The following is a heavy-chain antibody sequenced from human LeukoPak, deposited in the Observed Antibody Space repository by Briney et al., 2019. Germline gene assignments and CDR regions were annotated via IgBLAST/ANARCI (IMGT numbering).Heavy chain of an antibody. V-gene: IGHV4-34*01. CDR1: GGSVSGYY. CDR3: ARGGGNCSSTSCYVDY. J-gene: IGHJ4*02. D-gene: IGHD2-2*01. Sequence: SDTLSLTCAVYGGSVSGYYWGWIRQPPGKGLEWIGEINHSGSTNYNPSLKSRVTISVDTSKNQFSLKLSSVTAADTAVYYCARGGGNCSSTSCYVDYWGQGTLVTVSS. CDR2: INHSGST.